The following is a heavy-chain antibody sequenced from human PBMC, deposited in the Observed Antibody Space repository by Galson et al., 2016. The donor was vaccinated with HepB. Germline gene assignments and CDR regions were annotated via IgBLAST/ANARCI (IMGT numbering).Heavy chain of an antibody. CDR1: GFTFDDYA. D-gene: IGHD3-22*01. V-gene: IGHV3-9*01. CDR2: ISWNSGNI. CDR3: AKGHRRHDSSGPFDY. J-gene: IGHJ4*02. Sequence: SLRLSCAASGFTFDDYAMHWVRQAPGKGLEWVSGISWNSGNIGYADSVKGRFTISRDNAKNSLYLQMNSLRAEDTALYYCAKGHRRHDSSGPFDYSGQGTLVTVSS.